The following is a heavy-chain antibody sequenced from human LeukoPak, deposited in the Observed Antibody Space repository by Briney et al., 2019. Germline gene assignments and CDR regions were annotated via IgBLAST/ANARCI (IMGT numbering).Heavy chain of an antibody. J-gene: IGHJ4*02. CDR1: GYSISSGYY. D-gene: IGHD5-18*01. CDR2: IYHSGTT. V-gene: IGHV4-38-2*02. Sequence: SETLSLTCAVFGYSISSGYYWGWIRQPPGKGLEWIGSIYHSGTTYYNPSLKSRVTISVDTSKNQFSLKLSSVTAADTAVYYCARDLSVTANFDYWGQGTLVTVSS. CDR3: ARDLSVTANFDY.